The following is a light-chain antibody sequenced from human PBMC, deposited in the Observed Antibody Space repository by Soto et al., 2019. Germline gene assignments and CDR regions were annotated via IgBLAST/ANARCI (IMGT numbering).Light chain of an antibody. CDR1: NIGSKA. CDR2: DAS. CDR3: QVWDSSSDLYV. Sequence: SYELTQPPSLSVAPGQTARITCGGHNIGSKAVPWYRQQPGQAPVLVVHDASDRPSGIPERFSGSTSGNTATMTISRVEAWDEADYYCQVWDSSSDLYVFGIGTKVTVL. J-gene: IGLJ1*01. V-gene: IGLV3-21*02.